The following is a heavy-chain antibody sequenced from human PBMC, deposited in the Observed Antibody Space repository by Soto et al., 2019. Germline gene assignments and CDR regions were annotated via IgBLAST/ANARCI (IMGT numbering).Heavy chain of an antibody. CDR1: GGSISSYY. J-gene: IGHJ3*02. V-gene: IGHV4-59*01. D-gene: IGHD3-22*01. Sequence: SETLSLTCTVSGGSISSYYWSWIRQPPGKGLEWIGYIYYSGSTNYNPSLKSRVTISVDTSKNQFSLKLSSVTAAATAVYYCARLYYSSGLSDALDIWGQGTMLTVSS. CDR3: ARLYYSSGLSDALDI. CDR2: IYYSGST.